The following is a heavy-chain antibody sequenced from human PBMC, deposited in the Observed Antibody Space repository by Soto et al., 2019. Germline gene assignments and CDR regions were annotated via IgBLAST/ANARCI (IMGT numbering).Heavy chain of an antibody. J-gene: IGHJ6*02. Sequence: GGSLRLSCAASGFTFTSFAVSWVRQAPGKGLEWVSVIYSGGSTYYADSVKGRFTISRDNSKNTLYLQMNSLRAEDTAVYYCARDRYSGYDYYYFGMDVWGQGTTVTVSS. CDR1: GFTFTSFA. V-gene: IGHV3-53*01. D-gene: IGHD5-12*01. CDR2: IYSGGST. CDR3: ARDRYSGYDYYYFGMDV.